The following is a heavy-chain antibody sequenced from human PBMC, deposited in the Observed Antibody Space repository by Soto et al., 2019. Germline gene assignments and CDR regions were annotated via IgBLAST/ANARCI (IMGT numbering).Heavy chain of an antibody. CDR2: IIPILGIA. CDR1: GGTFSSYT. V-gene: IGHV1-69*02. Sequence: GASVKVSCKASGGTFSSYTISWVRQAPGQGLEWMGRIIPILGIANYAQKFQGRVTITADKSTSTAYMELSSLRSEDTAVYYCAARGVVVVVAAGDPYFDLWGRGTQVTVSS. CDR3: AARGVVVVVAAGDPYFDL. J-gene: IGHJ2*01. D-gene: IGHD2-15*01.